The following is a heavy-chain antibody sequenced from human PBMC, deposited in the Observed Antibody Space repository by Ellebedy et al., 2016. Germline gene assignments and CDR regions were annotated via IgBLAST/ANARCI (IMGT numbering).Heavy chain of an antibody. CDR2: INHSGST. CDR1: GGSFSGYY. CDR3: ARGDIGVTTHFDY. V-gene: IGHV4-34*01. Sequence: SETLSLTXAVYGGSFSGYYWSWIRQAPGKGLEWIGEINHSGSTNYNPSLKSRVTISVETSKNQFSLKLSSVTAADTAVYYCARGDIGVTTHFDYWGQGTLVTVSS. J-gene: IGHJ4*02. D-gene: IGHD4-17*01.